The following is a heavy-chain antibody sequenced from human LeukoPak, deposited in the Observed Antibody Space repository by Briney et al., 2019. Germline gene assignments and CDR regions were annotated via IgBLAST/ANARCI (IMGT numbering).Heavy chain of an antibody. CDR1: GFTFSSYS. CDR2: ISSSSSTI. V-gene: IGHV3-48*04. Sequence: GGSLRLSCAASGFTFSSYSMNWVRQAPGKGLEWVSYISSSSSTIYYADSVKGRFTISRDNAKNSLYLQMNSLRAEDTAVYYCASMAGYCSGGSCYSSGYFDYWGQGTLVTVSS. J-gene: IGHJ4*02. D-gene: IGHD2-15*01. CDR3: ASMAGYCSGGSCYSSGYFDY.